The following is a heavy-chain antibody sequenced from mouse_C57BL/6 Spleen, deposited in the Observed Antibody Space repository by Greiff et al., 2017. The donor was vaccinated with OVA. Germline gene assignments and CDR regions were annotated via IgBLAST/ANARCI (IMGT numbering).Heavy chain of an antibody. CDR3: ARAITTVPRGFDV. D-gene: IGHD1-1*01. V-gene: IGHV5-16*01. CDR2: INYDGSST. J-gene: IGHJ1*03. Sequence: EVHLVESEGGLVQPGSSMKLSCTASGFTFSDYYMAWVRQVPEKGLEWVANINYDGSSTYYLDSLKSRFIISRDNAKNILYLQMSSLKSEDTATYYCARAITTVPRGFDVWGTGTTVTVSS. CDR1: GFTFSDYY.